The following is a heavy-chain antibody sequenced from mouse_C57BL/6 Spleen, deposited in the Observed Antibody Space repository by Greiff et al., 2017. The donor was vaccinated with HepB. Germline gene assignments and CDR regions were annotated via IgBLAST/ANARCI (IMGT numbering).Heavy chain of an antibody. Sequence: EVNVVESGGGLVKPGGSLKLSCAASGFTFSSYAMSWVRQTPEKRLEWVATISDGGSYTYYPDNVKGRFTISRDNAKNNLYLQMSHLKSEDTAMYYCARVGDGNDYFDYWGQGTTLTVSS. CDR3: ARVGDGNDYFDY. CDR1: GFTFSSYA. J-gene: IGHJ2*01. D-gene: IGHD2-1*01. CDR2: ISDGGSYT. V-gene: IGHV5-4*03.